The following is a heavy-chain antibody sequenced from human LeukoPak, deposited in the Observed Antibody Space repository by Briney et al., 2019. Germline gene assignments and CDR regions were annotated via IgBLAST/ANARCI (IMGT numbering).Heavy chain of an antibody. V-gene: IGHV3-66*02. D-gene: IGHD4-11*01. CDR2: MFSGGIT. J-gene: IGHJ6*02. CDR3: AREEMTTVGASYYFFALDV. CDR1: GFTVSSNY. Sequence: GGSLRLSCAASGFTVSSNYMTWVRQPPGKGLGWISIMFSGGITYHADSVKGRFTISRDNSKNTLYLQMNSLRPDDTAVYYCAREEMTTVGASYYFFALDVWGQGTTVTVSS.